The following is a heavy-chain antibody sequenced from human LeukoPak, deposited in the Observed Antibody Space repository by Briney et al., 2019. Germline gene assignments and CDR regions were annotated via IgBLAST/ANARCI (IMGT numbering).Heavy chain of an antibody. CDR1: GFIVTNNY. Sequence: TGGSLRLSCTASGFIVTNNYINWVRQAPGKGLEWVSLVHSGGSTYYADSVKGRFTISRDNSKNMVYLQMNSLRAEDTAMYYCARDPPAVLIDTYGWGQGTLVTVSS. D-gene: IGHD2-8*01. V-gene: IGHV3-66*01. CDR3: ARDPPAVLIDTYG. CDR2: VHSGGST. J-gene: IGHJ4*02.